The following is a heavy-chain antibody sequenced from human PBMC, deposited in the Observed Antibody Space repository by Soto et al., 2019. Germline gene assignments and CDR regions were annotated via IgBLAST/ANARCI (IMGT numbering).Heavy chain of an antibody. CDR1: VFTSRSDA. CDR2: ISGSGGST. CDR3: AKDVKQQLVGWFDP. J-gene: IGHJ5*02. Sequence: PGGSLRLSCAASVFTSRSDAMGWLREAAGKGLEWVSAISGSGGSTYYADSVKGRFTISRDNSKNTLYLQMNSLRAEDTAVYYCAKDVKQQLVGWFDPWGQGTLVTVSS. D-gene: IGHD6-13*01. V-gene: IGHV3-23*01.